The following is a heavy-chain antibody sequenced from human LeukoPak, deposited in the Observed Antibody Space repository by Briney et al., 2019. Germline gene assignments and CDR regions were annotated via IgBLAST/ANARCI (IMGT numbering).Heavy chain of an antibody. CDR3: ARDAGFCSGDRCPRYYFDY. CDR1: GFTFITYA. V-gene: IGHV3-64*01. CDR2: ISSNGGST. D-gene: IGHD2-15*01. Sequence: GGSLRLSCADSGFTFITYAMHWVRQAPGKGLEYVSAISSNGGSTYYANTVKGRFTISRDNSKNTLYLQMGSLRAEDMAVYYCARDAGFCSGDRCPRYYFDYWGQGTLVTVSS. J-gene: IGHJ4*02.